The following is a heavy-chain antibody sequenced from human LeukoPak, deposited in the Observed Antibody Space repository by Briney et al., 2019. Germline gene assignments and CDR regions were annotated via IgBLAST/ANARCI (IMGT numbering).Heavy chain of an antibody. J-gene: IGHJ4*02. V-gene: IGHV3-30*18. CDR3: AKLAWNDGSYYFDY. CDR1: GFTFSYYA. Sequence: GGSLRLSCIGSGFTFSYYAIYWVRQAPGKGLEWVAVVSYDGNDGYYADSVKGRFSISRDNSQNTVTLQMNNLRVDDTAIYYCAKLAWNDGSYYFDYWGQGTLVTVSS. D-gene: IGHD1-1*01. CDR2: VSYDGNDG.